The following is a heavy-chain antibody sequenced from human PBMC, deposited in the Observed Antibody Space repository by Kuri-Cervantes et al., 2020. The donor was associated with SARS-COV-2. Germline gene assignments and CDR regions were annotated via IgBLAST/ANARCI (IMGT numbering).Heavy chain of an antibody. Sequence: GGSLRLSCAASGFTFNSYGMHWVRQAPGKGLEWVANIKQDGSEKYYVDSVKGRFTISRDNAKNSLYLQMNSLRAEDTAVYYCARAGDDFWSGYYLVYFDYWGQGTQVTVSS. V-gene: IGHV3-7*01. CDR2: IKQDGSEK. J-gene: IGHJ4*02. CDR1: GFTFNSYG. D-gene: IGHD3-3*01. CDR3: ARAGDDFWSGYYLVYFDY.